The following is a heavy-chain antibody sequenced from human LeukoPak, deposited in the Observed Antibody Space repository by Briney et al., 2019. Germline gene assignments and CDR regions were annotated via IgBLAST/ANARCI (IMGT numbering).Heavy chain of an antibody. J-gene: IGHJ4*02. CDR1: GFTASSNY. CDR2: IYSGGST. V-gene: IGHV3-53*01. CDR3: AKGRPGYSSAWYEDYFDY. D-gene: IGHD6-19*01. Sequence: GGSLRLSCAASGFTASSNYMSWVRQAPGKGLEWVSVIYSGGSTYYADSVTGRFTISRDNSKNTLYLQMNSLRAEDTAVYYCAKGRPGYSSAWYEDYFDYWGQGTLVTVSS.